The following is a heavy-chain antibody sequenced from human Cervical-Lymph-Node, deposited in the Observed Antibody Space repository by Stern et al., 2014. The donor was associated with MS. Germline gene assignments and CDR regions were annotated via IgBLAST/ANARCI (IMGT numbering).Heavy chain of an antibody. D-gene: IGHD6-6*01. CDR2: IYHNGNT. J-gene: IGHJ1*01. Sequence: QVQLQESGPGLVKPSETLSLTCTVSGGSIGRYYWSWVRQPPGKSLEWIGYIYHNGNTNYNPSLKSRVSMSVDTSKNQFSLNLTSVTAADTGVYYCTRDGRSSLSEYFQTWGQGSLVTVSS. CDR1: GGSIGRYY. V-gene: IGHV4-59*01. CDR3: TRDGRSSLSEYFQT.